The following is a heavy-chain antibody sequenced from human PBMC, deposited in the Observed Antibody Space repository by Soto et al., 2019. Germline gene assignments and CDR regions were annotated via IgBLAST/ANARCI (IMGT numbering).Heavy chain of an antibody. CDR1: GFTFSSYS. CDR3: AREVVPAANWFDP. CDR2: ISSSSSYI. V-gene: IGHV3-21*01. D-gene: IGHD2-2*01. Sequence: GGSLRLSCAASGFTFSSYSMNWVRQAPGKGLEWVSSISSSSSYIYYADSVKGRFTISRDNAKNSLYLQMNSLRAEDTAVYYCAREVVPAANWFDPWGQGTLVTVSS. J-gene: IGHJ5*02.